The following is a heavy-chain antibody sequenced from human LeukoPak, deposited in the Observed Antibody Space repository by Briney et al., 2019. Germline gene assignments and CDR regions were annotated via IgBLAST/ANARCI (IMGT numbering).Heavy chain of an antibody. CDR1: GYTFTSYY. J-gene: IGHJ4*02. CDR2: ISADNGNT. CDR3: ARDRKAMTYYYGSEYGY. D-gene: IGHD3-10*01. V-gene: IGHV1-18*04. Sequence: ASVKVSCKASGYTFTSYYMQWVRLAPGQGLEWMGWISADNGNTNYAQKLQGRVTTTTDTSTSKAYMELRSMSSDDTAVYYCARDRKAMTYYYGSEYGYWGQGTLVTVSS.